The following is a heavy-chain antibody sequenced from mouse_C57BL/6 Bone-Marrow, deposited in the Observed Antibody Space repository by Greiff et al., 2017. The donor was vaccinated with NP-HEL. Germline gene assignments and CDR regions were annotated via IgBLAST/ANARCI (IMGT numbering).Heavy chain of an antibody. CDR2: INPGSGGT. CDR3: ARSTTVVATQGDY. D-gene: IGHD1-1*01. V-gene: IGHV1-54*01. J-gene: IGHJ4*01. Sequence: QVQLPQSGAELVRPGTSVKVSCNASGYAFTNYLIEWVKQRPGQGLEWIGVINPGSGGTNYNEKFKGKATLTADKSSSTAYMQLSSLTSEDSSVYFCARSTTVVATQGDYWGQGTSVTVSS. CDR1: GYAFTNYL.